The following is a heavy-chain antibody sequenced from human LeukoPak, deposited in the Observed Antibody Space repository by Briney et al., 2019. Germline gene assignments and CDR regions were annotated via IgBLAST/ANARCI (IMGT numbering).Heavy chain of an antibody. V-gene: IGHV3-74*01. J-gene: IGHJ4*02. CDR1: GFTFSSYW. D-gene: IGHD4-23*01. CDR3: ARDYGGSSPFDY. Sequence: GGSLRLSCAASGFTFSSYWMHWVRQAPGKGLVWVSRINSDGSSTSYADSVKGRFTISRDNAKNSLSLQMNRLRADDTAVYYCARDYGGSSPFDYWGQGTLVTVSS. CDR2: INSDGSST.